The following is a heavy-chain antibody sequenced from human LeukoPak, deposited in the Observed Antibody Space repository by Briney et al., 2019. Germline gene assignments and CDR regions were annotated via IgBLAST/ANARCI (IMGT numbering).Heavy chain of an antibody. CDR2: INPNSGDT. J-gene: IGHJ4*02. CDR3: ARDDYVWGSYRSGDY. V-gene: IGHV1-2*06. Sequence: ASVKVSCKASGYIFTGYYMHWVRQAPGQGLEWMGRINPNSGDTNSAQKFQGRITMTRDTSISTAYMELSRRRSDDTAMYYCARDDYVWGSYRSGDYWGQGTLVTVSS. CDR1: GYIFTGYY. D-gene: IGHD3-16*02.